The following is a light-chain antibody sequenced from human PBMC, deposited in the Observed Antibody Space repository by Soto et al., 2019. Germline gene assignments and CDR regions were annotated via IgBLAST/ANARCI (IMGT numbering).Light chain of an antibody. CDR2: GAS. V-gene: IGKV3-20*01. CDR3: QQYGRSPFT. Sequence: EIVFTQSPGTLSLSPGERATLSCRASQSVSSNSLAWYQQRPGQAPRVVIYGASTRATGIPERFSGSGSGTDFTLTISRXEPEDFAVYYCQQYGRSPFTFGPGTKVDIK. CDR1: QSVSSNS. J-gene: IGKJ3*01.